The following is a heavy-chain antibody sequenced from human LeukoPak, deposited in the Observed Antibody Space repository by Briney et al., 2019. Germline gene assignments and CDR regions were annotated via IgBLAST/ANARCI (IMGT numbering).Heavy chain of an antibody. Sequence: PGGSLRLSCAASGFIFSNYAMHWVRQAPGKGLAYVSAISGNGGSTYYANSVKGRFTISRDNSQNTLYLQMGGLRAEDVAVYYCARESGGDYGNAFDIWGQGTMVTVSS. CDR3: ARESGGDYGNAFDI. V-gene: IGHV3-64*01. D-gene: IGHD4-17*01. CDR1: GFIFSNYA. CDR2: ISGNGGST. J-gene: IGHJ3*02.